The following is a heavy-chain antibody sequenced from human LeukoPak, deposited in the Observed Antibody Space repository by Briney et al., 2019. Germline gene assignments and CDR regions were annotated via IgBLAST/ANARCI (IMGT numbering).Heavy chain of an antibody. Sequence: GASVKVSCKVSGYTLTELSMHWVRQAPGKGLEWVSTISDSGANTYYADSVRGRFTISRDNSKNTLYLQKNSLRADDTAIYYCAKSMTLQWRGFFDLWGRGTHVTVSS. J-gene: IGHJ2*01. CDR3: AKSMTLQWRGFFDL. CDR1: GYTLTELS. CDR2: ISDSGANT. V-gene: IGHV3-23*01. D-gene: IGHD6-19*01.